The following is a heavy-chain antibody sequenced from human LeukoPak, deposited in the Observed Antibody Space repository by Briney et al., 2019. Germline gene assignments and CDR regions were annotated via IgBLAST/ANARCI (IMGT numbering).Heavy chain of an antibody. D-gene: IGHD6-13*01. CDR2: ISGSGATT. CDR3: AGGSSSSWDYFDY. J-gene: IGHJ4*02. Sequence: PGGSLRVSCAASGFTFSTYAMSWVRQAPGKGLEWVPAISGSGATTYYADSVKGRFTISRDNSKNTLYLQMNSLRAEDTAVYYCAGGSSSSWDYFDYWGQGTLVTVSS. CDR1: GFTFSTYA. V-gene: IGHV3-23*01.